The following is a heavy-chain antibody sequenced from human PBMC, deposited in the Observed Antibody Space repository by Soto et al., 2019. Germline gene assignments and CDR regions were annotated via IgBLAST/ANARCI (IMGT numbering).Heavy chain of an antibody. CDR3: ARALYSSGWYVWESYYFDY. J-gene: IGHJ4*02. Sequence: SETLSLTCAVYGGSFSGYYWSWIRQPPGKGLEWIGEINHSGSTNYNPSLKSRVTISVDTSKNQFSLKLSSVTAADTAVYYCARALYSSGWYVWESYYFDYWGQGTLVTVSS. CDR2: INHSGST. D-gene: IGHD6-19*01. V-gene: IGHV4-34*01. CDR1: GGSFSGYY.